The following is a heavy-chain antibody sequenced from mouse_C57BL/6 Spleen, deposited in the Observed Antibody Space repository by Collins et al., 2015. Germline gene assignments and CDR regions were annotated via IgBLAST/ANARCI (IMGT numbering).Heavy chain of an antibody. Sequence: DVQLQESGPGPVKPSQSLSLTCSVTGYSITSGYYWNWIRQFPGNKLEWMGYISYDGSNNYNPSLKNRISITRDTSKNQFFLKLNSVTTEDTATYYCARGAMDYGSSYGAMDYWGQGTSVTVSS. CDR2: ISYDGSN. CDR1: GYSITSGYY. V-gene: IGHV3-6*01. CDR3: ARGAMDYGSSYGAMDY. J-gene: IGHJ4*01. D-gene: IGHD1-1*01.